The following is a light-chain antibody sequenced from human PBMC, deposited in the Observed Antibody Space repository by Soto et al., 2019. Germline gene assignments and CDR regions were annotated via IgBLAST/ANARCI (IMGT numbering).Light chain of an antibody. Sequence: EIVLTQSPGTLSLSPGERATLSCWASQSVAYNYLAWFQQKPGQAPRLLIYDVSSRATGIPDRFSGGGSGTDVTLTISRLEPEDSAVYYCQQYGNAPWTFGQGIKVEIK. CDR3: QQYGNAPWT. CDR1: QSVAYNY. CDR2: DVS. V-gene: IGKV3-20*01. J-gene: IGKJ1*01.